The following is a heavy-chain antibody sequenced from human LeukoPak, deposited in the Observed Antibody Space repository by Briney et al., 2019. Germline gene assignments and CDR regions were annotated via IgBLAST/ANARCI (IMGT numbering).Heavy chain of an antibody. CDR1: GGSISSGGYY. D-gene: IGHD3-22*01. Sequence: SQTLSLTCTVSGGSISSGGYYWSWIRQHPGKGLEWIGYIYYSGSTYYNPSLKSRVTISIDTSKNQFSLKLSSVTAADTAVYYCARDSSGYSSLDYWGQGTLVTVSS. J-gene: IGHJ4*02. CDR2: IYYSGST. CDR3: ARDSSGYSSLDY. V-gene: IGHV4-31*03.